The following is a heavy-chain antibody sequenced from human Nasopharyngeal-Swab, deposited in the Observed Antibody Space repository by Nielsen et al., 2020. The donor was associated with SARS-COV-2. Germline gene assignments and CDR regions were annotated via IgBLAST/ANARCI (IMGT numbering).Heavy chain of an antibody. Sequence: SETLSLTCAISGDSVSSNSAAWNWIRQSPSRGLEWLGRTYYRSKWYNDYAVSVKSRITINPDTSKNQFSLQLNSVTPEDTAVYYCARGTSCYFFLDYYYYGMDVWGQGTTVTVSS. V-gene: IGHV6-1*01. CDR2: TYYRSKWYN. CDR1: GDSVSSNSAA. J-gene: IGHJ6*02. CDR3: ARGTSCYFFLDYYYYGMDV. D-gene: IGHD2-2*01.